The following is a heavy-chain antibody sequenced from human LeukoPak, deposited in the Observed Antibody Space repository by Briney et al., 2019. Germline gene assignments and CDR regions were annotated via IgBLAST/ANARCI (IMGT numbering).Heavy chain of an antibody. J-gene: IGHJ4*02. CDR2: INWSGDTT. CDR3: AKRGPAAFYFDY. D-gene: IGHD2-2*01. V-gene: IGHV3-43*01. Sequence: GGSLRLSCAASGFTFNDYTMHWVRQAPGKGLEWVSLINWSGDTTYYADSVKGRFTISRDNSKNTLYLQMNSLRAEDTAVYYCAKRGPAAFYFDYWGQGTLVTVSS. CDR1: GFTFNDYT.